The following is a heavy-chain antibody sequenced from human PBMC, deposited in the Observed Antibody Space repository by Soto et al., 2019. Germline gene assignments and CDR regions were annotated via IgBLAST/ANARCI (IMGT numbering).Heavy chain of an antibody. Sequence: EVQLLESGGGLVQPGGSLRLSCAASGFTFSSYAMSWVRQAPGKGLEWVSTISGNSGSTYYADSVKGRFTISRDNSKNMLYLQMNSLRAEDKAVHYCAKDGGGYSSGWDYWGQGTLVTVSS. CDR1: GFTFSSYA. V-gene: IGHV3-23*01. CDR3: AKDGGGYSSGWDY. CDR2: ISGNSGST. J-gene: IGHJ4*02. D-gene: IGHD6-19*01.